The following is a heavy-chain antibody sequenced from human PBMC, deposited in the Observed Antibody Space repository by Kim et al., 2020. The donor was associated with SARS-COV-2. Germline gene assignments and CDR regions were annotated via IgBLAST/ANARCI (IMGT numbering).Heavy chain of an antibody. Sequence: GGSLRLSCAASGFTFSSYAMSWVRQAPGKGLEWVSAISGSGGSTYYADSVKGRFTISRDNSKNTLYLQMNRLRAEDTAVYYCTVRSSTSWGSYYYGMDVWGQGTTVTVSS. J-gene: IGHJ6*02. D-gene: IGHD2-2*01. CDR3: TVRSSTSWGSYYYGMDV. CDR1: GFTFSSYA. CDR2: ISGSGGST. V-gene: IGHV3-23*01.